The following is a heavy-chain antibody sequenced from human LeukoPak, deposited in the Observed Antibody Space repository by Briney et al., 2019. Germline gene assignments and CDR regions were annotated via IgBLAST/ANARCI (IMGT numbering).Heavy chain of an antibody. Sequence: ASVKVSCMASGYTFTGYYMHWVRQAPGQGLEWMGRINPNSGGTNYAQKFQGRVTMTRDTSISTAYMELSRLRSDDTAVYYCANILSYDYVWGSYRPFDYWGQGTLVTVSS. CDR2: INPNSGGT. V-gene: IGHV1-2*06. J-gene: IGHJ4*02. D-gene: IGHD3-16*02. CDR1: GYTFTGYY. CDR3: ANILSYDYVWGSYRPFDY.